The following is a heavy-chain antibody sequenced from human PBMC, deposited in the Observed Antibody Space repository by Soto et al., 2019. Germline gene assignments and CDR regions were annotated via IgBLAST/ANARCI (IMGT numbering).Heavy chain of an antibody. V-gene: IGHV3-33*05. CDR2: LLHDGSEQ. CDR3: AGGSNYYDGRRGEFGMHV. D-gene: IGHD3-16*01. CDR1: GFTFETSA. J-gene: IGHJ6*02. Sequence: QVQLVESGGGVVQPGTSLRLSCAASGFTFETSAMHWVRQAPGKGLEWVALLLHDGSEQYYADSVQGRFSISRDNPKNTLYTQMTRLRPDVTAVYYCAGGSNYYDGRRGEFGMHVWGQGTTVTVSS.